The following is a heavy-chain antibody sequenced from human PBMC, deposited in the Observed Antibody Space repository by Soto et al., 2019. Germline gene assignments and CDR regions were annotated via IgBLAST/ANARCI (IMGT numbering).Heavy chain of an antibody. CDR2: ITSDGKSK. CDR3: ARESGDWPLNWFDP. V-gene: IGHV3-74*01. CDR1: GFNLGNHG. Sequence: VHLVESGGGLVQPGGSLRLSCAASGFNLGNHGMHWVRQGPGEGLVWVSRITSDGKSKAYAESVKGRFAISRDNAKNTLYLQMNGLTAEDTAVYYCARESGDWPLNWFDPWGQGTLVTVSS. J-gene: IGHJ5*02. D-gene: IGHD2-21*02.